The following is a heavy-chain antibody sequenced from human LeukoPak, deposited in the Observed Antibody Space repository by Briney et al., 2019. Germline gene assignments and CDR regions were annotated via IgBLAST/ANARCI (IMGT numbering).Heavy chain of an antibody. CDR3: AKEGYADAFDI. CDR1: GFTFSSYG. Sequence: GRSLRLSCAASGFTFSSYGMHWVRQAPGRGLEWVAVISYDGSNKYYADSVKGRFTISRDNSKNTLYLQMNSLRAEDTAVYYCAKEGYADAFDIWSQGTMVTVSS. V-gene: IGHV3-30*18. D-gene: IGHD1-1*01. J-gene: IGHJ3*02. CDR2: ISYDGSNK.